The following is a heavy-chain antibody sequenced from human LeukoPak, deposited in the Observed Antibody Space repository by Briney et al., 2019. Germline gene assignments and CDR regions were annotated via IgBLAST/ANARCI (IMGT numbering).Heavy chain of an antibody. CDR2: ISSNGGST. J-gene: IGHJ4*02. V-gene: IGHV3-64D*06. CDR3: VALGSSSWHNFDY. CDR1: GFTFSSYA. D-gene: IGHD6-13*01. Sequence: GGSLRLSCSASGFTFSSYAMHWVRQAPGKGLEYVSAISSNGGSTYYADSVKGGFTISRDNSKNTLYLQMSSLRAEDTAVYYCVALGSSSWHNFDYWGQGTLVTVSS.